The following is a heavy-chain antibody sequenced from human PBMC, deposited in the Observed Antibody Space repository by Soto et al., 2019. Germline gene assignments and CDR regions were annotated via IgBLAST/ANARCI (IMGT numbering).Heavy chain of an antibody. CDR1: GGSFIGYY. V-gene: IGHV4-34*01. J-gene: IGHJ5*02. Sequence: LSLTFAVYGGSFIGYYCSWIRQPPGKGLEWIGEINHSGSTNYNPSLKSRVTISVDTSKNQFSLKLSSVTAADTAVYYCARVRDVVGARKLRLFPPGWFDPWGQGTLVTVS. CDR3: ARVRDVVGARKLRLFPPGWFDP. CDR2: INHSGST. D-gene: IGHD3-3*01.